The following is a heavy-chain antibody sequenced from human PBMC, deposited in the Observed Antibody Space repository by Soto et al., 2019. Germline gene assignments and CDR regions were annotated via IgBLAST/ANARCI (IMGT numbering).Heavy chain of an antibody. CDR3: ARDLQLSYYYYGMDV. CDR2: ISSSSSYI. V-gene: IGHV3-21*01. D-gene: IGHD2-15*01. J-gene: IGHJ6*02. CDR1: GFTFSSYS. Sequence: GGSLRLSCAASGFTFSSYSMNWVRQAPGKGLEWVSSISSSSSYIYYADSVKGRFTISRDNAKNSLYLQMNSLRAEDTAVYYCARDLQLSYYYYGMDVWGQGTTVTVSS.